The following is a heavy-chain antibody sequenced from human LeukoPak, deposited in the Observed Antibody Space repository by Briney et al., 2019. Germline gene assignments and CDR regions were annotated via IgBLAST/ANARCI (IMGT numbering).Heavy chain of an antibody. CDR3: ARRAAAPYCFDF. D-gene: IGHD6-13*01. CDR2: IQNDGSDK. J-gene: IGHJ4*02. V-gene: IGHV3-30*02. CDR1: GINFRSSG. Sequence: GGSLRLSCAASGINFRSSGMHWVRQAPGKGLEWVTFIQNDGSDKSYAASVQGRFTISRDNSRNSLYLQMNSLRAEDTAVYYCARRAAAPYCFDFWGQGALVTVSS.